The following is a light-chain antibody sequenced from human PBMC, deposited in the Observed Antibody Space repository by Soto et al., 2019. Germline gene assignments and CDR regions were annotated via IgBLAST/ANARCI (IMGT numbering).Light chain of an antibody. V-gene: IGKV1-39*01. J-gene: IGKJ3*01. CDR2: LAS. CDR3: QQSHSAPVT. Sequence: DIQMTQPPSSLSASIGDRVTITCRASQSISGYLNWFQQKPGKAPKLLIHLASRLESGVPSRFSGSGSGTHFTLTISGLQAEDFAVYFCQQSHSAPVTFGPGTKVDIK. CDR1: QSISGY.